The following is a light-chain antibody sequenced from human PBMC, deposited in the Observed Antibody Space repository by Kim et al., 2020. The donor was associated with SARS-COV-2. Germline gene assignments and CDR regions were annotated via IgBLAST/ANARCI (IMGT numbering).Light chain of an antibody. V-gene: IGLV2-23*02. CDR2: EVT. J-gene: IGLJ3*02. Sequence: QSITISCTGTRSDVVSYDLVSWYRQDPGKAPKLMIYEVTKRPSGVSDRFSGSKSGNTASLKISGLQAEDEADYYCCSFAGSTTYWVFGGGTQLTVL. CDR1: RSDVVSYDL. CDR3: CSFAGSTTYWV.